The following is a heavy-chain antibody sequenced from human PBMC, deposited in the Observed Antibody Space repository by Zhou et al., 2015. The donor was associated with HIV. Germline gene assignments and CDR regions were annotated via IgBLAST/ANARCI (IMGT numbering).Heavy chain of an antibody. CDR1: GGTFSSYA. V-gene: IGHV1-69*01. CDR2: IIPIFGTA. Sequence: QVQLVQSGAEVKKPGSSVKVSCKASGGTFSSYAISWVRQAPGQGLEWMGGIIPIFGTANYAQKFQGRVTITADESTSTAYMELSSLRSEDTAVYYCARDMAAIAVAKTTYYYYYGMDVWGQGTTVTVSS. CDR3: ARDMAAIAVAKTTYYYYYGMDV. D-gene: IGHD6-19*01. J-gene: IGHJ6*02.